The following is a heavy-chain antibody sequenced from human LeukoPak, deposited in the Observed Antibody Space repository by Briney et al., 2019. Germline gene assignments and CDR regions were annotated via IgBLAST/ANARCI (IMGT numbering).Heavy chain of an antibody. V-gene: IGHV3-30-3*01. Sequence: GGSPRLSCAASGFTFSSYAMHWVRQAPGKGLEWVAVISYDGSNKYYADSVKGRFTISRDNSKNTLYLQMNSLRAEDTAVYYCARDRGLLYARDNWFDPWGQGTLVTVSS. CDR1: GFTFSSYA. D-gene: IGHD2-2*02. J-gene: IGHJ5*02. CDR3: ARDRGLLYARDNWFDP. CDR2: ISYDGSNK.